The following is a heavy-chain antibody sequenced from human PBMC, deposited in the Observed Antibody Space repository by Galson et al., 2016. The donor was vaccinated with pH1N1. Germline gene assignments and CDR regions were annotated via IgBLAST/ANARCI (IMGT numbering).Heavy chain of an antibody. D-gene: IGHD3-22*01. CDR1: GFTFSSYS. J-gene: IGHJ6*02. CDR2: ISSSSSTI. CDR3: ARVSYDSSGYYYHYYYGMDV. Sequence: LRLSCAASGFTFSSYSMNWVRQAPGKGLEWVSYISSSSSTIYYADSVKGRFTISRDNAKNSLYLQMNSLRAEDTAVYYCARVSYDSSGYYYHYYYGMDVWGQGTTVTVSS. V-gene: IGHV3-48*01.